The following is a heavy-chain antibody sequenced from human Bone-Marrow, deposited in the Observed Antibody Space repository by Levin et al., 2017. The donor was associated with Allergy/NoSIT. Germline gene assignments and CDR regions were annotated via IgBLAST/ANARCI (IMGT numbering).Heavy chain of an antibody. V-gene: IGHV3-15*01. Sequence: GGSLRLSCAASGFTFSNAWMNWVRQAPGKGLEWVGRIKRKTDGGTTEYAAPVKGRFTISRDDSKNTLHLQVNNLKTEDTAVYYCTTVGGNSGALDYWGQGTLVTVSS. CDR3: TTVGGNSGALDY. CDR1: GFTFSNAW. D-gene: IGHD4-23*01. J-gene: IGHJ4*02. CDR2: IKRKTDGGTT.